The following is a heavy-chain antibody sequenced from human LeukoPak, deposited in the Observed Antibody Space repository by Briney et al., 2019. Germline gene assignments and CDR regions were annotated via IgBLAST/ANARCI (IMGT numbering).Heavy chain of an antibody. J-gene: IGHJ4*02. CDR3: AREGRNYYDSSGHSGTFDY. D-gene: IGHD3-22*01. Sequence: GGSLRLSCEASGFTFSAYAMTWVRQAPGKGLEWVSVIYSGGSTYYADSVKGRFTISRDNSKNTLYLQMNSLRAEDTAVYYCAREGRNYYDSSGHSGTFDYWGQGTLVTVSP. CDR2: IYSGGST. CDR1: GFTFSAYA. V-gene: IGHV3-66*01.